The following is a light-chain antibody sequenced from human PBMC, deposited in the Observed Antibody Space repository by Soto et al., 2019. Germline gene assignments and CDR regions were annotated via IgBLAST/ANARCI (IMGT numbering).Light chain of an antibody. Sequence: EIVLTQSPATLSLSPGERATLSCRASQSVGTFFAWYQQKPGQAPRLLIYDASNRATGIPARFSGSGSGTDFTLTISSLEPEDFATYYCQQRSRWPPTFGHGTKVDIK. J-gene: IGKJ1*01. CDR2: DAS. CDR3: QQRSRWPPT. V-gene: IGKV3-11*01. CDR1: QSVGTF.